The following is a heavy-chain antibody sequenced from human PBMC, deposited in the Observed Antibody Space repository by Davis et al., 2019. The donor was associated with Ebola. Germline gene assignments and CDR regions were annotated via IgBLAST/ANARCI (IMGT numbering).Heavy chain of an antibody. Sequence: SETLSLTCTVSGGSISGYYWSWIRQPPGKGLEWIGEINHSGSTNYNPSLKSRVTISVDTSKNQFSLKLSSVTAADTAVYYCARQVGGGYSSSWYDYWGQGTLVTVSS. J-gene: IGHJ4*02. V-gene: IGHV4-34*01. CDR1: GGSISGYY. D-gene: IGHD6-13*01. CDR2: INHSGST. CDR3: ARQVGGGYSSSWYDY.